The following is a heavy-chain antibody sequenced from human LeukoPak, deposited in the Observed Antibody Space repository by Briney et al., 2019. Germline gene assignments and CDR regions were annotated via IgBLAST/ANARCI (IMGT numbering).Heavy chain of an antibody. V-gene: IGHV1-18*04. CDR3: ARGTGSSSWYDLRWFDP. CDR1: GYTFTGYY. CDR2: ISADSGNT. J-gene: IGHJ5*02. Sequence: ASVKVSCKASGYTFTGYYMHWVRQAPGQGLEWMGWISADSGNTKYAQKLQGRITMTTDTPTSTAYMELKSLRSDDTAVYYCARGTGSSSWYDLRWFDPWGQGTLVTVSS. D-gene: IGHD6-13*01.